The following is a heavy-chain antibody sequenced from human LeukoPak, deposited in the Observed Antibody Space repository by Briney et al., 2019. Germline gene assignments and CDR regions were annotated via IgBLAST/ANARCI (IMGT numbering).Heavy chain of an antibody. CDR2: IDQSGGRN. V-gene: IGHV3-7*03. D-gene: IGHD3-16*01. CDR1: GFTFSRLW. Sequence: PGGSLRLSCAASGFTFSRLWMNWVRQAPGSGREWVANIDQSGGRNNYVDAVKGRFTISRDKAKSSLFLEMRSLRADDTAVYFCARDVEGGTFDIWGQGTTVTVSS. CDR3: ARDVEGGTFDI. J-gene: IGHJ3*02.